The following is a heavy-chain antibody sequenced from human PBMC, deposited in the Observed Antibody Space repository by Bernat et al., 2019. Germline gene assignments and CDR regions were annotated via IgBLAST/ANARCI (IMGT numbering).Heavy chain of an antibody. CDR2: IDPSDSYT. V-gene: IGHV5-10-1*03. CDR3: ARHAVDCSSTSCSLNWFDP. J-gene: IGHJ5*02. Sequence: EVQLVQSGAEVKKPGESLRISCKGSGYSFTSYWISWVRQMPGKGLEWMGRIDPSDSYTNYSPSFQGHVTISADKSISTAYLQWSILKASDTAMYYCARHAVDCSSTSCSLNWFDPWGQGTLVTVSS. CDR1: GYSFTSYW. D-gene: IGHD2-2*01.